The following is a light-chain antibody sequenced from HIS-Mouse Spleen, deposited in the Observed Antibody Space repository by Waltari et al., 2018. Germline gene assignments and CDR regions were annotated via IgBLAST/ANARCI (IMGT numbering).Light chain of an antibody. Sequence: EIGLTQSPGTLSLSQGERATLSCRASQSVSSSYLAWYQQKPGQAPRLLIYGASSRATGIPDRFSGSGSRTDFTLTISRLEPEDFAVYYCQQYGSSPYTFGQGTKLEIK. CDR3: QQYGSSPYT. J-gene: IGKJ2*01. V-gene: IGKV3-20*01. CDR1: QSVSSSY. CDR2: GAS.